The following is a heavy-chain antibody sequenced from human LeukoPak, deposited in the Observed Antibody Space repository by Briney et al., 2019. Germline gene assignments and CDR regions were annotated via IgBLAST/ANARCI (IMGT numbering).Heavy chain of an antibody. J-gene: IGHJ4*02. CDR1: GFTFSSYE. V-gene: IGHV3-48*03. Sequence: GGSLRLSCAASGFTFSSYEMNWVRQAPGKGLEWVSYISSSGSTIYYADSVKGRFTISRDNAKNSLYLQMNSLRAEDTAVYYCARVLYYDFWSGFDYWGQGTLVTVSS. D-gene: IGHD3-3*01. CDR2: ISSSGSTI. CDR3: ARVLYYDFWSGFDY.